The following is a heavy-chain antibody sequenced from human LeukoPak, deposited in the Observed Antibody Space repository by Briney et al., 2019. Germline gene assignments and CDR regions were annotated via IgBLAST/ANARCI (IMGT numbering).Heavy chain of an antibody. CDR1: GFTFSNAW. Sequence: PGGSLRLSCAASGFTFSNAWITWVRQGPGKGLEWVGRIKSKTEGGTTDYAAPVKGRFTISRDDSKKTLYLQMNSLKTEDTAVYYCTTGGYYLNYWGQGTLVTVSS. CDR3: TTGGYYLNY. V-gene: IGHV3-15*01. J-gene: IGHJ4*02. D-gene: IGHD5-12*01. CDR2: IKSKTEGGTT.